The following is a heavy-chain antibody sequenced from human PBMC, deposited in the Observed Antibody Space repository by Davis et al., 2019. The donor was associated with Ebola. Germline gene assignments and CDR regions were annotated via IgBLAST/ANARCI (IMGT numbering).Heavy chain of an antibody. D-gene: IGHD6-19*01. CDR3: ARSCSGWCLDYYYYGMDV. J-gene: IGHJ6*02. V-gene: IGHV4-39*07. Sequence: MPSETLSLTCTVSGGSISSSSYYWGWIRQPPGKGLEWIGNIYYSGSTYYNPSLKSRVTISVDTSKNQFSLKLSSVTAADTAVYYCARSCSGWCLDYYYYGMDVWGQGTTVTVSS. CDR1: GGSISSSSYY. CDR2: IYYSGST.